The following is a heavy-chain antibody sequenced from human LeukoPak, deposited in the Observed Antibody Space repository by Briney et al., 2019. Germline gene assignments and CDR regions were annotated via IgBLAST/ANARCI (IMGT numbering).Heavy chain of an antibody. D-gene: IGHD6-19*01. J-gene: IGHJ4*02. Sequence: ASVKVSCKASGYSFTNKHMHWVRQAPGQGLEWMGIINPRGGDTNYAQKIQGRDTMTSDTSTSTVYVEMSNMRSEVTAVYYCARECCGGWYAHRGIDLDYWGQGTLVSVSS. CDR2: INPRGGDT. CDR1: GYSFTNKH. CDR3: ARECCGGWYAHRGIDLDY. V-gene: IGHV1-46*01.